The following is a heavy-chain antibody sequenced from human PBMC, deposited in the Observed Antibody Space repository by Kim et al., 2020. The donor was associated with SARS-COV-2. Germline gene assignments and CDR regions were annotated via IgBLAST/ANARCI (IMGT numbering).Heavy chain of an antibody. CDR3: ARRGSGWYEGVDY. V-gene: IGHV4-39*01. J-gene: IGHJ4*02. D-gene: IGHD6-19*01. Sequence: NPPLKSRVTISVETSKNQFSLRLSSVTAADTAVYYCARRGSGWYEGVDYWGQGTLVTVSS.